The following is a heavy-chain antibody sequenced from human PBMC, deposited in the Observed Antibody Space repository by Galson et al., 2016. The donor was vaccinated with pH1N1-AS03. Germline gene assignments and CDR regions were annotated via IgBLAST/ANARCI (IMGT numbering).Heavy chain of an antibody. D-gene: IGHD5-24*01. CDR1: GFSLSTGGVH. CDR2: IFWDGET. Sequence: PALVKPTQTLTLTCSFSGFSLSTGGVHVAWIRQPPGKALEWLALIFWDGETRYRPSLTSRLTITKDTSKNAVVLTMTNMDPVDTATYYCARSTHVNDGLDFWGQGILVTVSS. CDR3: ARSTHVNDGLDF. J-gene: IGHJ4*02. V-gene: IGHV2-5*02.